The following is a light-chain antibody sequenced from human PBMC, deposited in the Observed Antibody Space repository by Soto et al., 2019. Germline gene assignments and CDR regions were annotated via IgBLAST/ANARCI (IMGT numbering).Light chain of an antibody. CDR2: GAS. Sequence: EIVMTQSPATLSVSPGERATLSCRASQSVSSNLAWYQQKPGQAPRLLIYGASTRATGIPARFSGSGSGTDFTLTISSLQSEDFALYYCQQYNNRPWTFGQGTKVEIK. CDR1: QSVSSN. J-gene: IGKJ1*01. CDR3: QQYNNRPWT. V-gene: IGKV3-15*01.